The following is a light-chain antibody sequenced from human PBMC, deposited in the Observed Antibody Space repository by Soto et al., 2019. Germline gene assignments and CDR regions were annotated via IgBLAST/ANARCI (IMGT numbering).Light chain of an antibody. V-gene: IGKV3-20*01. CDR1: QSVSSSY. CDR2: GAS. CDR3: QHYGSLVLT. Sequence: EIVLTQSPGTLSLSPGERATLSCRASQSVSSSYLAWYQQKPGQAPRLIIYGASSRATGIPDRFSGSGSGTDFTLTISRLEPEDFAVYYCQHYGSLVLTFGGGTKVEIK. J-gene: IGKJ4*01.